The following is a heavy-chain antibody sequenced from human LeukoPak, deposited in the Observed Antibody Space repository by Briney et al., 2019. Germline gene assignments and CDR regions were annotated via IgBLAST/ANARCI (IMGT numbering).Heavy chain of an antibody. J-gene: IGHJ1*01. CDR2: ISWNSGSI. D-gene: IGHD6-19*01. Sequence: SLRLSCAASGFTFDDYAMHWVRQAPGKRLEWVSGISWNSGSIGYADSVKGRFTISRDNAKNSLYLQMNSLRAEDTALYYCAKVRGSGWYGDFQHWGQGTLVTVSS. V-gene: IGHV3-9*01. CDR3: AKVRGSGWYGDFQH. CDR1: GFTFDDYA.